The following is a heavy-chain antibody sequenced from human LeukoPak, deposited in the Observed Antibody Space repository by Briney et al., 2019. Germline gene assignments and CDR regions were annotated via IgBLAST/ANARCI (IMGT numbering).Heavy chain of an antibody. CDR1: GFTFTSRSA. CDR3: AAPYTSSWFDL. J-gene: IGHJ5*02. D-gene: IGHD6-13*01. CDR2: IVVDSDNT. Sequence: SVKVSCKASGFTFTSRSAVQWVRQARGQRLEWIGWIVVDSDNTNHAENFQGRVTITRDMSASTSYMELSSLRSEDTAVYFCAAPYTSSWFDLWGQGTLVTVSS. V-gene: IGHV1-58*01.